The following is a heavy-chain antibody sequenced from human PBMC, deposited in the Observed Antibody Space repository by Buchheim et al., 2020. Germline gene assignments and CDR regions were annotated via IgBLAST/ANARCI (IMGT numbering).Heavy chain of an antibody. D-gene: IGHD5-18*01. CDR3: AREYSYGYFYYGMDV. CDR1: GYTFTSYY. Sequence: QVQLVQSGAEVKKPGASVKVSCKASGYTFTSYYMHWVRQAPGQGLEWMGIINPSGGSTSYAQKLQGRVNMTRETSKSTVHMELSSLRSEDTAVYYCAREYSYGYFYYGMDVWGQGTT. CDR2: INPSGGST. J-gene: IGHJ6*02. V-gene: IGHV1-46*03.